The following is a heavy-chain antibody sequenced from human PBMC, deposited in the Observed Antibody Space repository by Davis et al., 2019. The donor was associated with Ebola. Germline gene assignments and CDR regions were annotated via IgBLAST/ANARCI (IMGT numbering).Heavy chain of an antibody. D-gene: IGHD6-19*01. Sequence: ASVKVSCKASGYTFTSYYMHWVRQAPGQGLEWMGIINPSGGSTSYAQKFQGRVTMTRDTSTSTVYMELSSLRSEDTAVYYCARVRRDSGWSHAFDYWGQGTLVTVSS. CDR3: ARVRRDSGWSHAFDY. CDR2: INPSGGST. V-gene: IGHV1-46*01. J-gene: IGHJ4*02. CDR1: GYTFTSYY.